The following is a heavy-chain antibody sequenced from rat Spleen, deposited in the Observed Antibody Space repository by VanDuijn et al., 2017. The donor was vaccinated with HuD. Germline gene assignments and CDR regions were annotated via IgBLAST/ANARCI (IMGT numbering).Heavy chain of an antibody. CDR2: ITNSGTNT. V-gene: IGHV5-31*01. CDR3: ARENYYSGDY. Sequence: EVQLVESGGGPVQPGRSLRLSCVASGFTFNKYWMTWIRQAPGQGLECVASITNSGTNTYYPDSVRGRFTVSRANAKSTLYLQVNSLRSEDTATYYCARENYYSGDYWGQGVMVTVSS. CDR1: GFTFNKYW. J-gene: IGHJ2*01. D-gene: IGHD1-1*01.